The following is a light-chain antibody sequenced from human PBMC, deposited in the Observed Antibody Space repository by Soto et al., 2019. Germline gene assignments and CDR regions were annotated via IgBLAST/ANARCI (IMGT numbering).Light chain of an antibody. V-gene: IGKV3D-15*01. Sequence: EIVLTQTPGTLSLSPGERATLSCRASQSVTSSHLAWYQQKPGQAPRLLIYGASTRATGIPDRFSGSGSGTEFTLTISSLQSEDFAVYYCQQYNNWQYTFGQGTKLEIK. J-gene: IGKJ2*01. CDR1: QSVTSSH. CDR3: QQYNNWQYT. CDR2: GAS.